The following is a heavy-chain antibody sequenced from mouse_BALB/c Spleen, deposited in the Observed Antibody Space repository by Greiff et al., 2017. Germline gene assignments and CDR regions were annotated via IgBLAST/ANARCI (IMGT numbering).Heavy chain of an antibody. V-gene: IGHV5-6*01. D-gene: IGHD2-3*01. Sequence: DVHLVESGGDLVKPGGSLKLSCAASGFTFSSYGMSWVRQTPDKRLEWVATISSGGSYTYYPDSVKGRFTISRDNAKNTLYLQMSSLKSEDTAMYYCARRGYYGDWYFDVWGAGTTVTVSS. CDR2: ISSGGSYT. CDR1: GFTFSSYG. CDR3: ARRGYYGDWYFDV. J-gene: IGHJ1*01.